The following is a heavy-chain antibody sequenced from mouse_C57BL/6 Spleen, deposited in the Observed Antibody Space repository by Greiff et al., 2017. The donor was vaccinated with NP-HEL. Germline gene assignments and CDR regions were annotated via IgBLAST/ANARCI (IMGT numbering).Heavy chain of an antibody. CDR2: IDPSDSYT. V-gene: IGHV1-50*01. CDR1: GYTFTSYW. D-gene: IGHD2-4*01. CDR3: ARLYDYDGGY. Sequence: QVQLQQPGAELVKPGASVKLSCKASGYTFTSYWMQWVKQRPGQGLEWIGEIDPSDSYTNYNQKFKGKATLTVDTSSSTAYMQLSSLTSEDSAVYYCARLYDYDGGYWGQGTTLTVSS. J-gene: IGHJ2*01.